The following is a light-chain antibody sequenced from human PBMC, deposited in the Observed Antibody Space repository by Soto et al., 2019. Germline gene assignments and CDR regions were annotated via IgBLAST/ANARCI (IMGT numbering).Light chain of an antibody. V-gene: IGKV3-15*01. CDR1: QGVSSK. CDR3: QQYNSLLWT. J-gene: IGKJ1*01. Sequence: EIVMTQSPATLSVSPGEVATLSCRASQGVSSKLAWYQQKPGQAPRLLIYGASTRANGIPARFSVSGSGTDFTLIISSLQSEDSAVYYYQQYNSLLWTFGQGTKVEIK. CDR2: GAS.